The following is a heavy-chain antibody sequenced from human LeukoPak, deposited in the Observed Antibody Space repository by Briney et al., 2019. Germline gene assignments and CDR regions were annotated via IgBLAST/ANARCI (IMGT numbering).Heavy chain of an antibody. CDR2: IKSKTDGGTT. D-gene: IGHD3-22*01. CDR1: GFTFSNAW. CDR3: TTDLVSYYYDSSGYPL. J-gene: IGHJ1*01. V-gene: IGHV3-15*01. Sequence: GGSLRLSCAASGFTFSNAWMSWVRQAPGKGLEWVGRIKSKTDGGTTDYAAPVKGRFTISRDDSKNTLYLQMNSLKTEDTAVYYCTTDLVSYYYDSSGYPLWGQGTLVIVSS.